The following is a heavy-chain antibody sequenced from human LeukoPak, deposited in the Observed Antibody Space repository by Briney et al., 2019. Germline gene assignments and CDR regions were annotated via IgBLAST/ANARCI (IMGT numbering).Heavy chain of an antibody. Sequence: GASVKVSCRAFGCTFTAYYMHWVRQAPGQGLEWMGWINPNSGGTNYAQTFQGRVTMTRDTSISEAYMELTSLTSDDTAVYYCARDLRLKIGNDYIWGSNRYHNWGQGTLVTVPS. J-gene: IGHJ4*02. CDR1: GCTFTAYY. V-gene: IGHV1-2*02. CDR2: INPNSGGT. D-gene: IGHD3-16*02. CDR3: ARDLRLKIGNDYIWGSNRYHN.